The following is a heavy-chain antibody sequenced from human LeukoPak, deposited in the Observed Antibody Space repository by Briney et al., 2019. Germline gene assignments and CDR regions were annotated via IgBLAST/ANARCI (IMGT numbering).Heavy chain of an antibody. CDR3: ARELRSIAVVVDY. Sequence: PGGSLRLSCAASGFTFSSYSMNWVRQAPGKGLEWVSSISSSSSYIYYADSVKGRFTISRDNAKNSLYPQMNSLRAEDTAVYYCARELRSIAVVVDYWGQGTLVTVSS. CDR1: GFTFSSYS. D-gene: IGHD6-19*01. CDR2: ISSSSSYI. V-gene: IGHV3-21*01. J-gene: IGHJ4*02.